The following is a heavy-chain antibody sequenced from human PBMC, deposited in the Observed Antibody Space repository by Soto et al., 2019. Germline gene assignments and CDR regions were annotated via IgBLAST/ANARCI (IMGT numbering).Heavy chain of an antibody. J-gene: IGHJ5*02. D-gene: IGHD3-22*01. V-gene: IGHV3-53*01. CDR1: GFTVSSNY. CDR2: IYSGGIT. Sequence: GGSLRLSCAASGFTVSSNYMSWVRQAPGKGLEWVSVIYSGGITYYADSVKGRFIISRDNSKNTLYLQMNSLRAEDTAVYYCAGYYYDSSGYYWASWGQGPMVTVYS. CDR3: AGYYYDSSGYYWAS.